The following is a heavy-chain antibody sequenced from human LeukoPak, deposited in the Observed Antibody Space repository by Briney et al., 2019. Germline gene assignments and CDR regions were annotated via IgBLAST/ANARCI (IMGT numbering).Heavy chain of an antibody. Sequence: PSETLSLTCTVSGGSISSSSYYWGWIRQPPGKGLEWIGNIYYSGSTYCNPSLKSRVTISVDTSKNQFSLKLSAVTAADTAVYYCASVRRGFGESSKYYSYYYMDVWGNGTTVTISS. CDR2: IYYSGST. J-gene: IGHJ6*03. CDR1: GGSISSSSYY. CDR3: ASVRRGFGESSKYYSYYYMDV. D-gene: IGHD3-10*01. V-gene: IGHV4-39*01.